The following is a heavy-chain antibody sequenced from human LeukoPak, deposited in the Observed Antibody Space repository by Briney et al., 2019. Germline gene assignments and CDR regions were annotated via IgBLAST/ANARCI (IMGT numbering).Heavy chain of an antibody. CDR2: ISGSGGST. CDR3: AKDAEYSSSSHLDY. Sequence: GGSLRLSCAASGLTFSSYAMSWVRQAPGKGLEWVSAISGSGGSTYYADSVKGRFTISRDNSKNTLYLQMNSLRAEDTAVYYCAKDAEYSSSSHLDYWGQGTLVTVSS. V-gene: IGHV3-23*01. J-gene: IGHJ4*02. CDR1: GLTFSSYA. D-gene: IGHD6-6*01.